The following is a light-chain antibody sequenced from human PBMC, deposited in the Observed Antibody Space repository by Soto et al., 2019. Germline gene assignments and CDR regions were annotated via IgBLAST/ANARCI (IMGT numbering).Light chain of an antibody. V-gene: IGKV3-15*01. J-gene: IGKJ1*01. Sequence: EIVMTQSPGTVSVFPGETVTLSCRASQTVSGYLDWFHQKPGQAPSLVLLRIFTRAIGVPARFSGSGSETELTITISGLQSEDSGVYYCLQHYSWPWTFGQGTKVDIK. CDR1: QTVSGY. CDR3: LQHYSWPWT. CDR2: RIF.